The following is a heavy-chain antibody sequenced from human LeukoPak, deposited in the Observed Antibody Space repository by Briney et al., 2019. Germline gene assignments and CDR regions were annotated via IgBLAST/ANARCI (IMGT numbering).Heavy chain of an antibody. J-gene: IGHJ4*02. CDR3: AKDSNTVGYSFGS. CDR2: ISWDGGIT. D-gene: IGHD5-24*01. Sequence: GGSLRLSCAASGFTFSSYSMNWVRQPPGKGLEWVSLISWDGGITYCADSVRGRFTISRDNSKDSLSLEMNSLRTEDTALYYCAKDSNTVGYSFGSWGQGTLVTVTS. V-gene: IGHV3-43*01. CDR1: GFTFSSYS.